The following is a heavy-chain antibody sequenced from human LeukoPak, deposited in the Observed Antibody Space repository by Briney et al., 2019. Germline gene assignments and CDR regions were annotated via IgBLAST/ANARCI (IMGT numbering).Heavy chain of an antibody. Sequence: SETLSLTCAVYGGSFSGYYWSWIRQPPGKGLEWIGEINHSGSTNYNPSLKSRVTISVDTSKNQSSLKLSSVTAADTAVYYCARHGDDYYDILTGYYSRGYYFDYWGQGTLVTVSS. V-gene: IGHV4-34*01. CDR3: ARHGDDYYDILTGYYSRGYYFDY. CDR1: GGSFSGYY. J-gene: IGHJ4*02. D-gene: IGHD3-9*01. CDR2: INHSGST.